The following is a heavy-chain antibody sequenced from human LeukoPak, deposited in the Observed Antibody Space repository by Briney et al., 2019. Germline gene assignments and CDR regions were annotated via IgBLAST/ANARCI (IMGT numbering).Heavy chain of an antibody. Sequence: GGSLRLSCAASGFTVSSNYMSWVRQAPGKGLEWFSVIYSGGSTYYADSVKGRFTISRDNSKNALYLQMNSLRAEDTAVYYCARDCSGGSCYGRGGDYWGQGTLVTVSS. V-gene: IGHV3-66*01. D-gene: IGHD2-15*01. CDR2: IYSGGST. CDR1: GFTVSSNY. CDR3: ARDCSGGSCYGRGGDY. J-gene: IGHJ4*02.